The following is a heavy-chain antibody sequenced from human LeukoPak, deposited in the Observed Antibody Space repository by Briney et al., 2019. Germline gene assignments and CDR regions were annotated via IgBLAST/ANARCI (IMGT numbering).Heavy chain of an antibody. CDR1: GFTFSSYW. J-gene: IGHJ4*02. CDR3: ARGVLWFGELPNPVGY. CDR2: INSDGSST. V-gene: IGHV3-74*01. D-gene: IGHD3-10*01. Sequence: PGGSLRLSCAASGFTFSSYWMHWVRQAPGKGLVWVSRINSDGSSTSYADSVRGRFTISRDNAKNTLYLQMNSLRAEDTAVYYCARGVLWFGELPNPVGYWGQGTLVTVSS.